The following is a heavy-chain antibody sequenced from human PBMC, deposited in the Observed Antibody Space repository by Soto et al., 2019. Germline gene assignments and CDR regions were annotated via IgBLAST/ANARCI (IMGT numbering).Heavy chain of an antibody. V-gene: IGHV1-24*01. J-gene: IGHJ5*02. CDR3: ASNLYYYDRSGSWFDP. D-gene: IGHD3-22*01. Sequence: GASVKVSCKASGYTLTELSMHWVRQAPGKGLEWMGGFAPEDGETIYAQKFQGRVTMTEDTSTDTAYMELGSLRSEDTAVYYCASNLYYYDRSGSWFDPWGQGTLVTVSS. CDR1: GYTLTELS. CDR2: FAPEDGET.